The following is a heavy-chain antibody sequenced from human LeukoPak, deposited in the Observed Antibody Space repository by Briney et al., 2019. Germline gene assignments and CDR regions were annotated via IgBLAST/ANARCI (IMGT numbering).Heavy chain of an antibody. V-gene: IGHV3-30*18. CDR2: ISYDGSNK. J-gene: IGHJ4*02. D-gene: IGHD5-12*01. CDR1: GFTFSSYG. Sequence: GGSLRLSCAASGFTFSSYGLSWVRQAPGKGLEWVAVISYDGSNKYYADSVKGRFTISRDNSKNTLYLQMNSLRAEDTAVYYCAKDRMRLRFSADYWGQGTLVTVSS. CDR3: AKDRMRLRFSADY.